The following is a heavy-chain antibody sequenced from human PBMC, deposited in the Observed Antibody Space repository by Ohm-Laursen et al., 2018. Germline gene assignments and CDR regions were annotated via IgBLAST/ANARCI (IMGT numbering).Heavy chain of an antibody. CDR1: GFTFSSYG. Sequence: SLRLSCAASGFTFSSYGMHWVRQAPGKGLEWVSGISGSGDTTYYADSVKGRFTISRDNSKNTLYLQMNILRADDTAVYYCARDSGDTAMGLFDYWGQGTLVTVSS. CDR2: ISGSGDTT. D-gene: IGHD5-18*01. V-gene: IGHV3-23*01. J-gene: IGHJ4*02. CDR3: ARDSGDTAMGLFDY.